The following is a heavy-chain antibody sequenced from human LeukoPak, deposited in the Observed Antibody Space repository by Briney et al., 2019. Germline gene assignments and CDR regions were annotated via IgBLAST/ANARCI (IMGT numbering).Heavy chain of an antibody. J-gene: IGHJ4*02. CDR3: AKSAYFREYFDY. Sequence: SQTLSLTCAISGDSVSSISATWNWIRQSPSRGLEWLGRTYYRSTWHNDYAASVKSQITINPDTSKNQFFLQLSSVTLEDTAVYYCAKSAYFREYFDYWGQGILVTVSS. V-gene: IGHV6-1*01. CDR2: TYYRSTWHN. D-gene: IGHD2-8*01. CDR1: GDSVSSISAT.